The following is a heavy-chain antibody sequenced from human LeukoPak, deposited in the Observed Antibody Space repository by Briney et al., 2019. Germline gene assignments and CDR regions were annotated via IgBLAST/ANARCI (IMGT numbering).Heavy chain of an antibody. V-gene: IGHV3-11*01. CDR2: ISSSGSTI. J-gene: IGHJ4*02. CDR1: GFTFSDYY. D-gene: IGHD2-21*02. CDR3: ARDQRGYCGGDCYSLGY. Sequence: GGSLRLSCAASGFTFSDYYMRWIRQAPGKGVEGGSYISSSGSTIYYADSVKGRFTISRDNAKNSLYLQMNSLRAEDTAVYYCARDQRGYCGGDCYSLGYWGQGTLVTVSS.